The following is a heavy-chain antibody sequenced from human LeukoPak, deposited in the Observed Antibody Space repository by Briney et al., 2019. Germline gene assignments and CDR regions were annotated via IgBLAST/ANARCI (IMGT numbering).Heavy chain of an antibody. J-gene: IGHJ4*02. D-gene: IGHD3-10*01. V-gene: IGHV3-53*01. CDR1: GFTVSSNY. CDR3: ASGGLGARKYYSDPFHY. CDR2: IYSAGAT. Sequence: GGSLRLSCAASGFTVSSNYMSWVRHAPGKGLEWVSIIYSAGATYYADSVRGRFTISRDSSKNTVSLHMNSLRAEDTAIYYCASGGLGARKYYSDPFHYWGQGTLVTVSS.